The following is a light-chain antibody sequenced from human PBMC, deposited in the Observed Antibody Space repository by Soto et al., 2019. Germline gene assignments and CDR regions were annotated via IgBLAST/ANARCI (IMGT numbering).Light chain of an antibody. V-gene: IGKV1-9*01. CDR2: AAS. Sequence: DVQLTQSPSFLSASVGDRVTITCRASQGISSHLAWYQQVPGKGPKLLIYAASTLQSGVPSRFSGSGSGTDFTPAISHLHPEDFANYYCLHVNGYPHTFGQGTQLDIK. CDR3: LHVNGYPHT. J-gene: IGKJ2*01. CDR1: QGISSH.